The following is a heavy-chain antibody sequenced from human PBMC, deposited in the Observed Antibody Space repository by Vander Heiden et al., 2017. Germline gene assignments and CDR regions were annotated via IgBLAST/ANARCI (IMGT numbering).Heavy chain of an antibody. CDR3: AKVRPSYYYDSSGYDAFDI. CDR2: ISWNSGSI. D-gene: IGHD3-22*01. CDR1: GFPFDDYA. J-gene: IGHJ3*02. V-gene: IGHV3-9*01. Sequence: EVQLVESGGGLVQPRRSLRLSSAASGFPFDDYAMHWVRQAPGKGLEWVSGISWNSGSIGYADSVKGRFTSARDNAKNSLYLQMNSLRAEDTALYYCAKVRPSYYYDSSGYDAFDIWGQGTMVTVSS.